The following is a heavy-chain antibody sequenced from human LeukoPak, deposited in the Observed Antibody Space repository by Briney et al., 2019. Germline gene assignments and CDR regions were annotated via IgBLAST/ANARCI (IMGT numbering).Heavy chain of an antibody. J-gene: IGHJ5*02. D-gene: IGHD6-6*01. CDR3: ARTPPRSSGLFWFDP. CDR1: GYTFTGYY. Sequence: GASVKVSCKASGYTFTGYYMHWVRQAPGQGLEWMGWINPNSGGTNYAQKFQGRVTMTRDTSISTAYMELSRLRSDDTAAYYCARTPPRSSGLFWFDPWGQGTLVTVSS. CDR2: INPNSGGT. V-gene: IGHV1-2*02.